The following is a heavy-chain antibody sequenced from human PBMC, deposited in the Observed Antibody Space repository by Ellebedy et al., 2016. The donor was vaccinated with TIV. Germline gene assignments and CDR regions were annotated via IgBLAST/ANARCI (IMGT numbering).Heavy chain of an antibody. CDR2: IKQDGSEK. V-gene: IGHV3-7*01. CDR3: ARDQWLGRAYYFDS. CDR1: GFTFSNYW. D-gene: IGHD6-19*01. Sequence: GGSLRLSCAASGFTFSNYWISWVRQAPGKGLEWVANIKQDGSEKYYVDSVKGRFSISRDNAKNSLYVQMNSLRDEDTAVYYCARDQWLGRAYYFDSWGQGTLVTVSS. J-gene: IGHJ4*02.